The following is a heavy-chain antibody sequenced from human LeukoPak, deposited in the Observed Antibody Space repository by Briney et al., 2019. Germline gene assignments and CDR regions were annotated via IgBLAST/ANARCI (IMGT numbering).Heavy chain of an antibody. V-gene: IGHV1-2*02. CDR1: GYTFTGYY. CDR3: ARGCRWGGGYCSSTSCCYNWFDP. Sequence: ASVKVSCKASGYTFTGYYMHWVRQAPGQGLEWMGWINPNSGGTNYAQKFQGRVTMTRDTSISTAYMELSRLRSDDTAVYYCARGCRWGGGYCSSTSCCYNWFDPWGQGTLVTVSS. J-gene: IGHJ5*02. CDR2: INPNSGGT. D-gene: IGHD2-2*01.